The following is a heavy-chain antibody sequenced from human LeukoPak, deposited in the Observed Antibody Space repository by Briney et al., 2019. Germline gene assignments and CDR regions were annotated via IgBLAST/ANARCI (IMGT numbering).Heavy chain of an antibody. Sequence: GSLRLSCAACGFTFSSYAMSWVRQAPGKGLEWVSAISGSGGSTYYADSVKGRFTISRDNSKNTLYLQMNSLRAEDTAVYYCAKPMEYQLLSDYWGQGTLVTVSS. CDR2: ISGSGGST. CDR1: GFTFSSYA. V-gene: IGHV3-23*01. D-gene: IGHD2-2*01. J-gene: IGHJ4*02. CDR3: AKPMEYQLLSDY.